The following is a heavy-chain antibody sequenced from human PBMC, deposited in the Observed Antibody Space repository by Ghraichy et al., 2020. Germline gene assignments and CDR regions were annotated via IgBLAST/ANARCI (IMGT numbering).Heavy chain of an antibody. J-gene: IGHJ4*02. CDR2: IKQDGSEK. D-gene: IGHD1-26*01. Sequence: GGSLRLSCAASGIPLGSNWMTWVRQAPGNGLEWVGNIKQDGSEKYYVGSVKGRFSISRDNAKNSLYLQMNSLRDEDTAVYYCARAVHRVGPYLDYWGQGTLVTVSS. CDR1: GIPLGSNW. V-gene: IGHV3-7*01. CDR3: ARAVHRVGPYLDY.